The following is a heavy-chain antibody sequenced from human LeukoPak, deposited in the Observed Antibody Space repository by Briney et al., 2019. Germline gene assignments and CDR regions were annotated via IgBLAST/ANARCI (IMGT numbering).Heavy chain of an antibody. Sequence: ASVKVSCKASGFTFTSYYMHWVRQAPGQGLEWMGIINPSGGSTSYAQKFQGRVTMTRDTSTSTVYMELSSLRSEDTAVYYCARDFFSTDTALPNYDRRLVDYWGQGTLVTVSP. D-gene: IGHD3-22*01. V-gene: IGHV1-46*01. CDR3: ARDFFSTDTALPNYDRRLVDY. CDR2: INPSGGST. J-gene: IGHJ4*02. CDR1: GFTFTSYY.